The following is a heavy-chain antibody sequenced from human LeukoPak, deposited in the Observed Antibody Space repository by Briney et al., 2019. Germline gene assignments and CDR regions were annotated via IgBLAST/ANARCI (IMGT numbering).Heavy chain of an antibody. CDR3: ARGLVGLDY. CDR1: GGSISSSSYY. CDR2: IYSSGST. V-gene: IGHV4-39*07. D-gene: IGHD2-21*01. J-gene: IGHJ4*02. Sequence: SETLSLTCTVSGGSISSSSYYWGWIRQPPGKGLEWIGSIYSSGSTYYHPSLKSRLTISSDTSNNQFSLKLSSVTAADTAVYYCARGLVGLDYWGQGTLVTVSS.